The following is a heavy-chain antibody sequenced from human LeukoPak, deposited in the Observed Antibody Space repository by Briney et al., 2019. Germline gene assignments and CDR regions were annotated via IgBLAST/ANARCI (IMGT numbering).Heavy chain of an antibody. CDR1: GGSISSYY. CDR3: AKYEPYCSGGSCYGWFDP. J-gene: IGHJ5*02. V-gene: IGHV4-59*01. Sequence: SETLSLTCTVSGGSISSYYWSWIRQPPGKGLEWIGYIYYSGSTKHNPSLKSRVTISVDTSRNQFSLKLSSVTAADTAVYYCAKYEPYCSGGSCYGWFDPWGQGTLVTVSS. D-gene: IGHD2-15*01. CDR2: IYYSGST.